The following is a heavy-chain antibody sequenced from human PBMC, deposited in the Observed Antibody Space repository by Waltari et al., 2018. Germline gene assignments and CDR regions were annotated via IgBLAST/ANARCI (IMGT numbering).Heavy chain of an antibody. Sequence: QVQLVQSGAEVKKPGASVKVSCKASGYTFTSYYMHWVRHAPGQGLEWMGIINPSGGSTSYAQKFQGRVTMTRDTSTSTVYMELSSLRSEDTAVYYCARADFWSGLSNWFDPWGQGTLVTVSS. CDR1: GYTFTSYY. CDR3: ARADFWSGLSNWFDP. J-gene: IGHJ5*02. D-gene: IGHD3-3*01. V-gene: IGHV1-46*03. CDR2: INPSGGST.